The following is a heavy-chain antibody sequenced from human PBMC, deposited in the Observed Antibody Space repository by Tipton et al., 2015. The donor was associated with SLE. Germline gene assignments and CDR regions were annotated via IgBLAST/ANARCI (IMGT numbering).Heavy chain of an antibody. CDR1: GGSISSTIYY. CDR3: ASSYSRAYYYYYMDV. V-gene: IGHV4-39*01. CDR2: IYYSGST. D-gene: IGHD2-15*01. Sequence: TLSLTCTVSGGSISSTIYYWGWIRQPPGKGLEWIGSIYYSGSTYYNPPLKSRVTISVDTSKNQFSLKLSSVTAADTAVYYCASSYSRAYYYYYMDVWGKGTTVTVSS. J-gene: IGHJ6*03.